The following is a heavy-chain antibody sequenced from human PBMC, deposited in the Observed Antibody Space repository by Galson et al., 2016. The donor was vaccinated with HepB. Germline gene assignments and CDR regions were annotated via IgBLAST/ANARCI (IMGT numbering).Heavy chain of an antibody. CDR1: GFIFSNSA. CDR2: ISNDGTNK. CDR3: ARPGWAIAVATTPKSNEIDY. V-gene: IGHV3-30*04. J-gene: IGHJ4*02. Sequence: SLRLSCAASGFIFSNSAMHWVRQVPGKGLQWVTYISNDGTNKYYADSVKGRFTISRDNSKSTLYLQMSSLRAEDTAVYYCARPGWAIAVATTPKSNEIDYWGQGTLVTVSS. D-gene: IGHD6-19*01.